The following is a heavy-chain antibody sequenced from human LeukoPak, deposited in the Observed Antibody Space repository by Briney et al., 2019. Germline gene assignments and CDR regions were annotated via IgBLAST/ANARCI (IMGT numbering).Heavy chain of an antibody. CDR2: IYYSGST. D-gene: IGHD5-18*01. CDR1: GGSISSGGYY. CDR3: ARPIRGYSYGGFDY. J-gene: IGHJ4*02. V-gene: IGHV4-31*03. Sequence: TSQTLSLTCTVSGGSISSGGYYWSWIRQHPGKGLEWIGYIYYSGSTYYNPSLKSRVTISVDTSKNQFSLKLSSVTAADTAVYYCARPIRGYSYGGFDYWGQGTLVTVSS.